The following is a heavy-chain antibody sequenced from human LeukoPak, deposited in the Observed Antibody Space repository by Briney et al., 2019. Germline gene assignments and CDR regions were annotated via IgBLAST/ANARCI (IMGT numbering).Heavy chain of an antibody. D-gene: IGHD1-14*01. J-gene: IGHJ4*02. CDR2: IYYSGST. CDR3: ASLSMTEGSYYFDY. Sequence: SETLSLTCTVSGGSISGSSYYWGWIRQPPGKGLEWIGSIYYSGSTYYNPSLKSRVTISVDTSKNQFSLKLNSVTATDTAVYYCASLSMTEGSYYFDYWGQGTLVTVSS. CDR1: GGSISGSSYY. V-gene: IGHV4-39*01.